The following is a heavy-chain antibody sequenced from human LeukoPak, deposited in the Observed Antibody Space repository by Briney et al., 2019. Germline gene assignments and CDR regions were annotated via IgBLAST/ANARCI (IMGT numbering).Heavy chain of an antibody. CDR1: GFTFSSYW. J-gene: IGHJ4*02. CDR3: ASATLTAYWHDY. Sequence: GGSLRLSCAASGFTFSSYWMHWVRQAPGKGLVWVSRINTDGSSTSYADSVKGRFTISRDNAKNTLYLQMNSLRAEDTAVYYCASATLTAYWHDYWGQGTLVTVSS. CDR2: INTDGSST. D-gene: IGHD4-11*01. V-gene: IGHV3-74*01.